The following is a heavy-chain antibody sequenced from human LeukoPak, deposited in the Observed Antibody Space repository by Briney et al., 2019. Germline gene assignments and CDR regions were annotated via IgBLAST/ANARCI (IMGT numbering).Heavy chain of an antibody. CDR2: ISWNSGSI. Sequence: GRSLRLSCAASGFTFDDYAMHWVRQAPGKGLEWVSGISWNSGSIGYADSVKGRFTISRDNAKNSLYLQMNSPRAEDMALYYCAKDIGALYCSGGSCSGAFDIWGQGTMVTVSS. CDR1: GFTFDDYA. J-gene: IGHJ3*02. V-gene: IGHV3-9*03. CDR3: AKDIGALYCSGGSCSGAFDI. D-gene: IGHD2-15*01.